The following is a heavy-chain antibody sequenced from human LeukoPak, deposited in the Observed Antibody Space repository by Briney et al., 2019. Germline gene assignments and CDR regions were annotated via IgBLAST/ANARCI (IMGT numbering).Heavy chain of an antibody. CDR1: GGSNSTFF. CDR2: MPYSGDT. D-gene: IGHD1-1*01. CDR3: ARDLGLERNRWNYFES. J-gene: IGHJ4*02. V-gene: IGHV4-59*12. Sequence: SETLSLTCTVSGGSNSTFFWSWVRQPPGKGLEWIASMPYSGDTKYNPSLKSRVSLSIETYYKQFSLRLSSWTAAETAVYFCARDLGLERNRWNYFESWGQGTLVTVSS.